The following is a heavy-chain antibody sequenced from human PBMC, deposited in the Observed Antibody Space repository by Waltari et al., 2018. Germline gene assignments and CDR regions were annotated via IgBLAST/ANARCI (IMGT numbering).Heavy chain of an antibody. Sequence: EVQLVQSGAEVKKPGESLKISCKGSGYSFTSYWIGWVRQMPGKGLEWMGIIYPGDSDTRYSPSFQGQVTISADKSISTAYLQWSSLKASDTAMYYCARQKESGSSSWYYYYYGMDVWGQGTTVTVSS. CDR2: IYPGDSDT. J-gene: IGHJ6*02. CDR1: GYSFTSYW. V-gene: IGHV5-51*01. CDR3: ARQKESGSSSWYYYYYGMDV. D-gene: IGHD6-13*01.